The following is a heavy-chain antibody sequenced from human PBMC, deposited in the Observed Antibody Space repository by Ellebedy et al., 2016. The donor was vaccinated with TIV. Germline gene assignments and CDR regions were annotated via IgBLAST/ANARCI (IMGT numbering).Heavy chain of an antibody. Sequence: GESLKISCAASGFTFLSYWMTWVRQAPGKGLEWVANIKQDGSEKYYVDSVKGRFTISRDNAKNLLYLQMNSLRAEDTAVYYCTRDGQRMRKYFFDYWGQGTLVTVSS. CDR3: TRDGQRMRKYFFDY. V-gene: IGHV3-7*03. D-gene: IGHD3/OR15-3a*01. CDR2: IKQDGSEK. CDR1: GFTFLSYW. J-gene: IGHJ4*02.